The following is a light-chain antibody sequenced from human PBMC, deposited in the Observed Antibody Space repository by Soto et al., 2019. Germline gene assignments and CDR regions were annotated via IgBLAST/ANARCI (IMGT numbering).Light chain of an antibody. CDR2: DTS. CDR3: LLSYNGVQV. V-gene: IGLV7-46*01. J-gene: IGLJ3*02. Sequence: QAVVTQEPSLTVSPGGTVTLTCGSSAGAVTSGQYPFWFQQKPGQAPKTLIYDTSRRHSWTPARFLGSLLGGKAALTLSGTQPEDEAEYYCLLSYNGVQVFGGGTKLTVL. CDR1: AGAVTSGQY.